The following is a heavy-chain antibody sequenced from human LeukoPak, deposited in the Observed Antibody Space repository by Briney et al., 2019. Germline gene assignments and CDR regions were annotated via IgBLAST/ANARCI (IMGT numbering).Heavy chain of an antibody. CDR3: ANAYSPDY. CDR2: IKHDGSEK. V-gene: IGHV3-7*01. Sequence: GGSLRLSSAASGFIFSNYWMSWVRQAPGKGLEWVANIKHDGSEKYYVDSVKGRFTISRDNAKNSLYLQMNSLRAEDTAVYYCANAYSPDYWGQGTLVTVSS. CDR1: GFIFSNYW. D-gene: IGHD6-13*01. J-gene: IGHJ4*02.